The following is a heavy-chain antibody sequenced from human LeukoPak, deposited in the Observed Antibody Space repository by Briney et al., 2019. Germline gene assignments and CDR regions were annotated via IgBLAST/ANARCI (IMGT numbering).Heavy chain of an antibody. CDR3: ARGVGRYYYGSGRDYYYYYMDV. J-gene: IGHJ6*03. CDR2: INHSGST. Sequence: PSETLSLTCTVSGGSISSYYWSWIRQPPGKGLEWIGEINHSGSTNYNPSLKSRVTISVDTSKNQFSLKLSSVTAADTAVYYCARGVGRYYYGSGRDYYYYYMDVWGKGTTVTVSS. CDR1: GGSISSYY. D-gene: IGHD3-10*01. V-gene: IGHV4-34*01.